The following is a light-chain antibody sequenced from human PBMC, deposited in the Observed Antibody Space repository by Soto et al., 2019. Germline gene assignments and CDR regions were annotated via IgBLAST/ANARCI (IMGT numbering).Light chain of an antibody. J-gene: IGKJ1*01. Sequence: VVTMSPSTLSLSPWAGATPSFRASQSVSSYLAWYQQKPGQAPRLLIYGASSRATGIPDRFSGSGSGTEFTLTISSLQSEDFAVYYCQQYGSWPRTFGQGTKVDIK. V-gene: IGKV3-15*01. CDR3: QQYGSWPRT. CDR2: GAS. CDR1: QSVSSY.